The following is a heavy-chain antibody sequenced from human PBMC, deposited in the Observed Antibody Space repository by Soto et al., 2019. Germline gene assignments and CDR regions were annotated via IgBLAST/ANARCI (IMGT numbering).Heavy chain of an antibody. CDR3: ARHPNPKYSCSSFDY. V-gene: IGHV4-59*08. CDR1: GGSISSYY. D-gene: IGHD6-6*01. J-gene: IGHJ4*02. CDR2: IYYSGST. Sequence: SETLSLTCTVSGGSISSYYWSWIRQPPGKGLEWIGYIYYSGSTNYNPSLKSRVTISVDTSKNQFSLKLSSVTAADTAVYYCARHPNPKYSCSSFDYWGQGTLVTVSS.